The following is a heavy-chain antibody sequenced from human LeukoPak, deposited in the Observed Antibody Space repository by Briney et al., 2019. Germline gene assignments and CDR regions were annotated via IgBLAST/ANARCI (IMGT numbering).Heavy chain of an antibody. D-gene: IGHD5-18*01. J-gene: IGHJ5*02. V-gene: IGHV5-51*01. CDR1: GYSFTNYW. CDR3: ARPGRDGGYSYGFDL. CDR2: IYPGDSDT. Sequence: GESLKISCKGSGYSFTNYWIGWVRQMPGKGLEWMGIIYPGDSDTRYSPSFQGQVTISADKSISTAYLQCNSLKASDTAMYYCARPGRDGGYSYGFDLWGQGTLVTVSS.